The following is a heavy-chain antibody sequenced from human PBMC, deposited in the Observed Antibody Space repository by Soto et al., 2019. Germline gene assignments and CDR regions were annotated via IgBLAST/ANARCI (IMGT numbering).Heavy chain of an antibody. CDR3: AGFGVGDRDDK. Sequence: SETLSLTCSVSGSYITSGDYHWTWIRQAPGKGLEWIGYISRSETTYYSPALKNRIIISSDFSMNQFSLRLNSVTAADTAVYFCAGFGVGDRDDKWGQGTLVTVSS. CDR2: ISRSETT. CDR1: GSYITSGDYH. D-gene: IGHD2-8*01. V-gene: IGHV4-30-4*01. J-gene: IGHJ4*02.